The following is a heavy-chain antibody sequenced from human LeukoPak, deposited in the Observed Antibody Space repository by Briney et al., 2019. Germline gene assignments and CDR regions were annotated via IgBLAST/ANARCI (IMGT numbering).Heavy chain of an antibody. D-gene: IGHD3-22*01. CDR3: ARESGRGAEDYYDSSGYPPHFDY. CDR1: GGTFSSYA. J-gene: IGHJ4*02. V-gene: IGHV1-69*05. CDR2: IIPIFGTA. Sequence: SVKVSCKASGGTFSSYAISWVRQAPGQGLEWMGGIIPIFGTANYAQKFQGRVTITTDKSTSTAYMELSSLRSEDTAVYYCARESGRGAEDYYDSSGYPPHFDYWGQGTLVTVSS.